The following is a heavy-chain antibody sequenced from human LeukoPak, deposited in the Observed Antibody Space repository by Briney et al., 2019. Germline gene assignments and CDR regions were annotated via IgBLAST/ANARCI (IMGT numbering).Heavy chain of an antibody. D-gene: IGHD2-15*01. CDR3: ARDLTVGDLLMIDY. CDR2: ISYDGSNK. Sequence: PGGSLRLSCAASGFTFSSYAMHWVRQAPGKGLEWVAVISYDGSNKYYADSVKGRFTISRDNSKNTLYLQMNSLRAEDTAVYYCARDLTVGDLLMIDYWGQGTLVTVSS. V-gene: IGHV3-30-3*01. J-gene: IGHJ4*02. CDR1: GFTFSSYA.